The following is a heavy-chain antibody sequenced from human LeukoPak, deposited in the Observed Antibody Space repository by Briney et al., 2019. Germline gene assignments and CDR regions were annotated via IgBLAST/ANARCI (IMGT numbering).Heavy chain of an antibody. D-gene: IGHD5-18*01. CDR2: IWYDGSNK. CDR3: ARDSPVDTAMYARYMDV. CDR1: GFTFSSYG. Sequence: GGAPRLSCAASGFTFSSYGMHWVRQAPGKGLEWVAVIWYDGSNKYYADSVKGRFTISRDNSKNTLYLQMNSLRAEDTAVYYCARDSPVDTAMYARYMDVWGKGTTVTVSS. V-gene: IGHV3-33*01. J-gene: IGHJ6*03.